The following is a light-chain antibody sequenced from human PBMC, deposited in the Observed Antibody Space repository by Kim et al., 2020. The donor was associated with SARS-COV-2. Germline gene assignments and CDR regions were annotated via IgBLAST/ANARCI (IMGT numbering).Light chain of an antibody. CDR2: SYN. Sequence: QSVLTQPPSASGTPGQRVIISCSGSSSNIEKNTVNWYQQLPGTAPKLLFYSYNQRPSGVPDRFSASRSGTSATLAISGLQSEDEGIYYCAAWDDSLRGRVFGGGTKLTVL. V-gene: IGLV1-44*01. CDR3: AAWDDSLRGRV. J-gene: IGLJ3*02. CDR1: SSNIEKNT.